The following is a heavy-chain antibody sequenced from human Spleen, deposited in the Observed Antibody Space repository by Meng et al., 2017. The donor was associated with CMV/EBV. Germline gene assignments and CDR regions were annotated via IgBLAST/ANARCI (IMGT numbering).Heavy chain of an antibody. CDR1: GYSFTSYW. D-gene: IGHD3-22*01. V-gene: IGHV5-51*01. J-gene: IGHJ3*02. CDR2: IYPGDSDT. CDR3: ARRYRYYYDSAGKDAFDI. Sequence: GGSLSFSCKGSGYSFTSYWFGWVRQMPGKGLERMGIIYPGDSDTRYSPSFQGQVTISADKSISTAYLPWSSLKASDTAMYYCARRYRYYYDSAGKDAFDIWGQGTMVTVSS.